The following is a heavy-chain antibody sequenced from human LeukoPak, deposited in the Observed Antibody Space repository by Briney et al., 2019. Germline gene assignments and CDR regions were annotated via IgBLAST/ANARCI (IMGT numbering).Heavy chain of an antibody. CDR1: GGSISSYY. Sequence: SETLSLTCTVSGGSISSYYWSWIRQPAGKGLEWIGRIYTSGSTNYNPSLKSRVTMSVGTSKNQFSLKLSSVSAADTAVYYCAREDTAMERRWYFDYWGQGTLVTVSS. CDR3: AREDTAMERRWYFDY. D-gene: IGHD5-18*01. CDR2: IYTSGST. J-gene: IGHJ4*02. V-gene: IGHV4-4*07.